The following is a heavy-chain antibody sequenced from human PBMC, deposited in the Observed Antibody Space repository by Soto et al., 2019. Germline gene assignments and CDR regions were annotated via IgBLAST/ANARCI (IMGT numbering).Heavy chain of an antibody. CDR2: IYYSGST. CDR3: ARLNDYGDYASN. CDR1: GGSISSSSYY. V-gene: IGHV4-39*01. D-gene: IGHD4-17*01. J-gene: IGHJ4*02. Sequence: QLQLQESGPGLVKPSETLSLTCTVSGGSISSSSYYWGWIRQPPGKGLEWIGSIYYSGSTYYNPSLKSRVTISVDPSKNQSSLKLSSVTAADAAVYYYARLNDYGDYASNWGQGTLVTVSS.